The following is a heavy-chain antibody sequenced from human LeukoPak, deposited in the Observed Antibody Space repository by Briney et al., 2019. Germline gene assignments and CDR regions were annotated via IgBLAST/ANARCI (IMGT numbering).Heavy chain of an antibody. V-gene: IGHV3-48*04. CDR3: ARGGGYCGGDCYGIDY. CDR2: ISSSSSTI. D-gene: IGHD2-21*01. Sequence: PGGSLRLSCAASGFTFSSYSMNWVRQAPGKGLEWVSYISSSSSTIYYADSVKGRFTISRDNAKNSLYLQMNSLRAEDTAVYYCARGGGYCGGDCYGIDYWGQGTLVTVSS. J-gene: IGHJ4*02. CDR1: GFTFSSYS.